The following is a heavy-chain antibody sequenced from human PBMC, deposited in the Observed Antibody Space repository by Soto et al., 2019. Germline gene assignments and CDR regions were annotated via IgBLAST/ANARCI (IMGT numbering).Heavy chain of an antibody. J-gene: IGHJ6*02. CDR3: ARLIAARRNYYYYGMDV. CDR2: INAGNGNT. V-gene: IGHV1-3*01. Sequence: XPVKVSSKASGSTFTSCAMHWVRQAPGQRLEWMGWINAGNGNTKYSQKFQGRVTITRDTSASTAYMELSSLRSEDTAVYYCARLIAARRNYYYYGMDVWGQGTTVTSP. D-gene: IGHD6-6*01. CDR1: GSTFTSCA.